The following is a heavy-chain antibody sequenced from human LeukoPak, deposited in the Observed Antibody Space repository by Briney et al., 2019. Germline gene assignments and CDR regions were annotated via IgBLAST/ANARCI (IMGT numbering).Heavy chain of an antibody. J-gene: IGHJ3*02. D-gene: IGHD1-26*01. V-gene: IGHV4-39*01. Sequence: PSETLSLTCTVSGGSISSSTYYWGWIRQPPGKGLEWIGSIYYSGSTYYNPSLKSRVTISVDTSKNQFSLKLNSVTAADTAVYYCATPYSGGYNGLHIWGQGTMVTVSS. CDR1: GGSISSSTYY. CDR3: ATPYSGGYNGLHI. CDR2: IYYSGST.